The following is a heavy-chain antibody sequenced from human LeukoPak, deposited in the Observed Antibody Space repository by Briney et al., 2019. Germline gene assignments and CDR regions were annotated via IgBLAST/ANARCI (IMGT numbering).Heavy chain of an antibody. D-gene: IGHD4-23*01. V-gene: IGHV3-23*01. Sequence: GGSLRLSCAASGFTFSSYGMSWVRQAPGKGLEWVSAISGSGGSTYYADSVKGRFTISRVNSKNTLSLQMKSLRPEDTAVYYCAKNGGRLHSYYMDVWGKGTTVTISS. CDR1: GFTFSSYG. CDR2: ISGSGGST. J-gene: IGHJ6*03. CDR3: AKNGGRLHSYYMDV.